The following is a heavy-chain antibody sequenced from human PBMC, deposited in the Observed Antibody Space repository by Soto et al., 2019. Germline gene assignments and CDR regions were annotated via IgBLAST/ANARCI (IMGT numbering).Heavy chain of an antibody. V-gene: IGHV3-23*01. J-gene: IGHJ4*02. Sequence: EVQLLEAGGGLVQPGGSLRLSCAASGFTFSSYAMSWVRQAPGQGLEWVSAISGSGGSTYYADSVKGRFTISRDNSKNPRNLQRSSMRAEDTAVYYSAKGVVPAANLRWSGEYYFDYWGQGTLVTVST. CDR2: ISGSGGST. D-gene: IGHD2-2*01. CDR3: AKGVVPAANLRWSGEYYFDY. CDR1: GFTFSSYA.